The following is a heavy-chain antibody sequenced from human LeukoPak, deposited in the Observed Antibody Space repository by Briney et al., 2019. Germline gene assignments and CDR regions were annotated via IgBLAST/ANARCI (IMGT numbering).Heavy chain of an antibody. CDR3: ARSLKPLGSILAIFDN. Sequence: GGSLRLSCAASGFTFSSYSMNWVRQAPGKGLEWVSVIYSGGRTYYADSVKGRFTISRDNSKNTVYLQMNSLRAEDTAVYYCARSLKPLGSILAIFDNWGQGTLVTVSS. CDR1: GFTFSSYS. CDR2: IYSGGRT. V-gene: IGHV3-53*01. J-gene: IGHJ4*02. D-gene: IGHD2/OR15-2a*01.